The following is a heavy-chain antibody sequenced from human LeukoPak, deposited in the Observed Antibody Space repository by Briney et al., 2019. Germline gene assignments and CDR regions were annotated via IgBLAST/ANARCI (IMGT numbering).Heavy chain of an antibody. J-gene: IGHJ4*02. V-gene: IGHV4-59*12. D-gene: IGHD3-3*01. CDR2: IYYSGST. Sequence: SETLSLTCTVSGGSISSYYWSWIRQPPGKGLEWIGYIYYSGSTNYNPSLKSRVTISVDTSKNQFSLKLSSVTAADTAVYYCARGSRYYDFWSGYPGPSNLDYWGQGTLVTVSS. CDR1: GGSISSYY. CDR3: ARGSRYYDFWSGYPGPSNLDY.